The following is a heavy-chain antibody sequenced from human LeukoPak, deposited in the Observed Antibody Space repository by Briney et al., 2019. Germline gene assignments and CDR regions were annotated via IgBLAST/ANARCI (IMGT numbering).Heavy chain of an antibody. CDR1: GFTFSSYW. CDR2: IKQDGSEK. Sequence: GGSLRLSCAASGFTFSSYWMSWVRQAPGKGLEWVAHIKQDGSEKYYVDSVKGRFTISRDNAKNSLYLQMNSLRAEDTAVYYCARDSSSSWYGDAFDIWGQGTMVTVSS. V-gene: IGHV3-7*01. D-gene: IGHD6-13*01. CDR3: ARDSSSSWYGDAFDI. J-gene: IGHJ3*02.